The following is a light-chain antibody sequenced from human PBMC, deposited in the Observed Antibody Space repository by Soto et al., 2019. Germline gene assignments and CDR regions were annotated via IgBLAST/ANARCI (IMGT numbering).Light chain of an antibody. V-gene: IGKV1-5*01. CDR2: DAS. CDR1: QSISSW. Sequence: DIQMTQSPSTLSASVGDRVTITCRASQSISSWLAWYQQKPGKAPKLLIYDASSLESGVPSRFSGSGSGTKFTLTISSLQPDDFATYYCQQYNSYSVTFGHGTKVDIK. CDR3: QQYNSYSVT. J-gene: IGKJ1*01.